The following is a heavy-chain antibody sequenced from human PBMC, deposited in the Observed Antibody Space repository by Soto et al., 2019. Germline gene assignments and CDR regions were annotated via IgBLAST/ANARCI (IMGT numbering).Heavy chain of an antibody. CDR2: ISSSSSYI. J-gene: IGHJ4*02. D-gene: IGHD6-19*01. Sequence: EVQLVESGGGLVKPGGSLRLSCAASGFTFSSYSMNWVRQAPGKGLEWVSSISSSSSYIYYADSVKGRFTISRDNAKNSLYLQMNSLRAEDTAVYYCARDLGRQWLVRDYWGQGTLVTVSS. CDR3: ARDLGRQWLVRDY. CDR1: GFTFSSYS. V-gene: IGHV3-21*01.